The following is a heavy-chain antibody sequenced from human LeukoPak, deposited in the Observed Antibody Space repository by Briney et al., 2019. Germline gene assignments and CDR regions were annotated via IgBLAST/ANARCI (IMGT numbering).Heavy chain of an antibody. Sequence: GASVKVSCKASGYTFTGYYMHWVRQAPGQGLEWMGRIIPNLGTANYAQSFQGRVTITADKSTSTAYMELSSLRSEDTAVYFCARWASLIYDSNWYAPLDYWGQGTLVTVSS. V-gene: IGHV1-69*08. CDR2: IIPNLGTA. D-gene: IGHD6-13*01. J-gene: IGHJ4*02. CDR3: ARWASLIYDSNWYAPLDY. CDR1: GYTFTGYY.